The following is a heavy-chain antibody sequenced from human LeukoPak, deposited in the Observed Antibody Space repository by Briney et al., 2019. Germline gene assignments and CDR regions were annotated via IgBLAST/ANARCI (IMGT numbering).Heavy chain of an antibody. CDR1: GYSFIGFH. CDR2: INPNSGGT. V-gene: IGHV1-2*02. CDR3: ARNIWFGESADAFDI. J-gene: IGHJ3*02. Sequence: ASVKVSCKASGYSFIGFHMHWVRQAPGQGLEWMGWINPNSGGTNYAQKFQGRVTMTRDKSIRTAYMELSRLTSDDTAVYYCARNIWFGESADAFDIWGQGTMVTVSS. D-gene: IGHD3-10*01.